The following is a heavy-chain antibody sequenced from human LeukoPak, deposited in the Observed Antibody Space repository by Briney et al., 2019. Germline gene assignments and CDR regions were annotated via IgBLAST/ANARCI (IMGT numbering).Heavy chain of an antibody. D-gene: IGHD3-10*01. V-gene: IGHV3-11*01. CDR2: ISSSGSTI. CDR1: GFTFSDYY. Sequence: GGSLRLSCAASGFTFSDYYMSWIRQAPGKGLEWVSYISSSGSTIYYADSVKGRFTISRDNSKNTLYLQMNSLRAEDTAVYYCAKDRGGFGDYFDYWGQGTLVTVSS. CDR3: AKDRGGFGDYFDY. J-gene: IGHJ4*02.